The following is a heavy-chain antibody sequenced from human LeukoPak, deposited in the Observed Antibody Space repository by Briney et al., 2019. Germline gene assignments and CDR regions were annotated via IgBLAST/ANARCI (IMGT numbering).Heavy chain of an antibody. CDR3: ARGGSYLSPLGYFDY. CDR2: ISYDGSNK. Sequence: GRSLRLSCAASGFTFSSYAMHWVRQAPGKGLEWVAVISYDGSNKYYADSVKGRFTISKDNSKNTLYLQMNSLRAEDTAVYYCARGGSYLSPLGYFDYWGQGTLVTVSS. CDR1: GFTFSSYA. D-gene: IGHD1-26*01. V-gene: IGHV3-30-3*01. J-gene: IGHJ4*02.